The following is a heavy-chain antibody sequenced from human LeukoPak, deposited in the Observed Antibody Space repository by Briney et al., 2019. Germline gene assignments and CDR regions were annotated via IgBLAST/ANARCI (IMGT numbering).Heavy chain of an antibody. Sequence: GRSLGLSCAASGFTFSSYGMHWIRQAPGKGLEWVAVISYDGSNKYYADSVKGRFTISRDNSKNTLYLQMNSLRAEDTAVYYCAKGGEYYGSGSHVDYWGQGTLVTVSS. D-gene: IGHD3-10*01. CDR1: GFTFSSYG. CDR2: ISYDGSNK. V-gene: IGHV3-30*18. CDR3: AKGGEYYGSGSHVDY. J-gene: IGHJ4*02.